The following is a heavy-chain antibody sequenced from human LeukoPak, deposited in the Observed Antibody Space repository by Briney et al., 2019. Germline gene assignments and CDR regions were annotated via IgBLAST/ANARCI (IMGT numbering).Heavy chain of an antibody. Sequence: GESLKISCKGSGYRFTSYWIGWVRQMPGEGLELMGIIYAGDSDTRYSPSFQGQVTISADKSINTAYLQWSSLKASDTAIYYCARGQYNWDDVGAFDIWGQGTMVTVSS. CDR2: IYAGDSDT. D-gene: IGHD1-20*01. V-gene: IGHV5-51*01. CDR1: GYRFTSYW. J-gene: IGHJ3*02. CDR3: ARGQYNWDDVGAFDI.